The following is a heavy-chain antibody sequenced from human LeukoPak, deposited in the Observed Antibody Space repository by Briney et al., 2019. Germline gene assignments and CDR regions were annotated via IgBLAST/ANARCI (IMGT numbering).Heavy chain of an antibody. CDR1: GGSISSYY. D-gene: IGHD6-13*01. J-gene: IGHJ2*01. Sequence: SETLSLTCTVSGGSISSYYWSWIRQPAGKGLEWIGRIDTSGNTNYKPSLKSRVTMSVDTSKNQFSLKLSSVTAADTAVYYCARVSSSWYQDWYFDLWGRGTLVTVSS. CDR2: IDTSGNT. CDR3: ARVSSSWYQDWYFDL. V-gene: IGHV4-4*07.